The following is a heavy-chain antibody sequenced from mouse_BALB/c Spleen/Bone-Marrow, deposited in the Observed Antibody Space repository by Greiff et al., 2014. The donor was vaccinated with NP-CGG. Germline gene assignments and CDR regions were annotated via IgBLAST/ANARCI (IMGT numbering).Heavy chain of an antibody. CDR2: IWSDGRT. CDR3: ARNGNLYAMDY. V-gene: IGHV2-6-1*01. CDR1: GFSLTSYG. D-gene: IGHD2-1*01. Sequence: VKVEESGPGLVAPSQSLSITCTISGFSLTSYGVHWVRQPPGKGLEWLVVIWSDGRTTYNSALKSRLSISKDNSKSQVFLKMNSLQTDDTAMYYCARNGNLYAMDYWGQGTSVTVSS. J-gene: IGHJ4*01.